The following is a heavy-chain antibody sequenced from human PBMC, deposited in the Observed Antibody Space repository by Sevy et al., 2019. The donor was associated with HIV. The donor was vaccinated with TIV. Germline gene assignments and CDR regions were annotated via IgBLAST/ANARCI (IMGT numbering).Heavy chain of an antibody. CDR1: GFTFNDYA. V-gene: IGHV3-9*01. CDR2: IRWNSGHI. J-gene: IGHJ4*02. CDR3: AKDSYSSSSAEWDY. D-gene: IGHD6-6*01. Sequence: GGSLRLSCVASGFTFNDYAMHWVRQAPGKGLEWVSGIRWNSGHIGYAESVKGRFTISRDNAKNSLYLQMNSLRTEDTAFYYCAKDSYSSSSAEWDYWGQRTLVTVSS.